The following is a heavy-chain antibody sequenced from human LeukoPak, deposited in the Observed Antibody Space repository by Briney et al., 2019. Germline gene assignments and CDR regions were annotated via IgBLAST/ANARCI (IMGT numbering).Heavy chain of an antibody. Sequence: GESLKISCKGSGYIINNYWIGWVRQMPGKGLEWMGIIYPADSDIRYSPSFQGQVTISADKSISTAYLQWSSLKASDTAMYYCARQEYCGGGSCYTWFDPWGQGTLVTVSS. CDR3: ARQEYCGGGSCYTWFDP. J-gene: IGHJ5*02. V-gene: IGHV5-51*01. D-gene: IGHD2-15*01. CDR1: GYIINNYW. CDR2: IYPADSDI.